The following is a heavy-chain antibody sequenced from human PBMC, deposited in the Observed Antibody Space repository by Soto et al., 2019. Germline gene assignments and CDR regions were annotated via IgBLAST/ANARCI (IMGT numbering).Heavy chain of an antibody. V-gene: IGHV1-69*01. J-gene: IGHJ4*02. CDR1: AGSFNDYA. CDR2: FIPIFGTT. CDR3: ARSIGSSSYYCDF. Sequence: QVQLVQSGAEVKKPGSSLKVACRASAGSFNDYAISWVRQAHGEGLAWMGRFIPIFGTTTYAEKFQGRITITAYGSTSTTSMELTSLKSEDTSVYYCARSIGSSSYYCDFWGQGTMVTVSS. D-gene: IGHD6-6*01.